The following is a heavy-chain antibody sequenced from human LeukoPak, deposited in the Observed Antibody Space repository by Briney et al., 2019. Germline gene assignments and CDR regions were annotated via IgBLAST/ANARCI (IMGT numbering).Heavy chain of an antibody. D-gene: IGHD3-16*01. V-gene: IGHV3-7*03. CDR2: INHNGNVN. CDR3: ARGGGLDV. CDR1: GFTFTSYW. J-gene: IGHJ6*02. Sequence: GGSLRLSCAASGFTFTSYWMNWARQAPGKGLEWVASINHNGNVNYYVDPVKGRFTISRDNAKNSLYLQMSNLRAEDTAVYFCARGGGLDVWGQGATVTVSS.